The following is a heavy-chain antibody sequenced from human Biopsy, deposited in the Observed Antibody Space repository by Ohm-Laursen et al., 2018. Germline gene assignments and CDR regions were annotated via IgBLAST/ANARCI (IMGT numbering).Heavy chain of an antibody. J-gene: IGHJ6*02. V-gene: IGHV4-34*01. CDR3: ARGMRYCTNAVCYKSGSGSYYRYYYGMDV. Sequence: SDTLSLTCAVYVGSFSGYYWSWIRQPPGKGLEWIGEIKHSGTTNYNPSHKSRVITSVNTSKNQFSLKMRSVTAADTAVYYCARGMRYCTNAVCYKSGSGSYYRYYYGMDVWGQGTTVTVSS. D-gene: IGHD2-8*01. CDR1: VGSFSGYY. CDR2: IKHSGTT.